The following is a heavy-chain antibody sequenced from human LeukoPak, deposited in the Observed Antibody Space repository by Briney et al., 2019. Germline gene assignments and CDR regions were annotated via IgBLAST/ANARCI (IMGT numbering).Heavy chain of an antibody. V-gene: IGHV3-30*18. CDR1: GYTFSSYG. CDR2: ISYDGSTI. J-gene: IGHJ4*02. D-gene: IGHD6-13*01. CDR3: AKKGAVGIAAAAFDY. Sequence: GGSLRLSCAASGYTFSSYGMHWVRQAPGKGLELLAVISYDGSTIYYADSVKGRFTISRDNSKNTLYLQMNSLRVEDTAVYYCAKKGAVGIAAAAFDYWGQGTLVTVSS.